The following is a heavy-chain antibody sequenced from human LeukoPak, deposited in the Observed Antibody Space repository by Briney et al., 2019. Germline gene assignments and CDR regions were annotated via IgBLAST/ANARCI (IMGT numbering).Heavy chain of an antibody. V-gene: IGHV4-59*12. Sequence: SETLSLTCTVSGGSMSSYYWSWIRQSPGKGLEWIGYIYYSGSTNYNPSLKSRVTISVDTSKNQFSLKLSSVTAADTAVYYCARLKGITMVRGPRALDYWGQGTLVTVSS. D-gene: IGHD3-10*01. CDR3: ARLKGITMVRGPRALDY. CDR1: GGSMSSYY. J-gene: IGHJ4*02. CDR2: IYYSGST.